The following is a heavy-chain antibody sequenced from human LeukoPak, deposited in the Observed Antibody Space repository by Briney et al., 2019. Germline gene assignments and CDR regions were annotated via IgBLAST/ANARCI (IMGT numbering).Heavy chain of an antibody. J-gene: IGHJ4*02. V-gene: IGHV4-34*01. D-gene: IGHD6-13*01. CDR1: GGSFSGYY. CDR3: ARQQLVEDRFDY. CDR2: INHSGST. Sequence: SETLSLTCAVYGGSFSGYYWSWIRQPPGKGLEWIGEINHSGSTNYNPSLKSRVTISVDTSKNQFSLKLSSVTAADTAVYYCARQQLVEDRFDYWGQGTLVTVSS.